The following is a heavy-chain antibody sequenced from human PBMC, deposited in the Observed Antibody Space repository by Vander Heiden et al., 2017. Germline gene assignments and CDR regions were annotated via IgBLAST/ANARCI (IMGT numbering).Heavy chain of an antibody. CDR2: ISWNSGSI. CDR3: AKDLFAWATMSGMDV. J-gene: IGHJ6*02. CDR1: GFTCDDYA. V-gene: IGHV3-9*01. Sequence: EVQLVESGGGLVQPGRSRRLSCAASGFTCDDYAMHWVRQAPGKGLEWVSGISWNSGSIGYADSVKGRFTISRDNAKNSLYLQMNSLRAEDTALYYCAKDLFAWATMSGMDVWGQGTTVTVSS. D-gene: IGHD3-10*02.